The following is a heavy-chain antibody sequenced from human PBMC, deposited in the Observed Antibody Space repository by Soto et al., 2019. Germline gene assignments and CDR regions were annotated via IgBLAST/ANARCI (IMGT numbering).Heavy chain of an antibody. D-gene: IGHD6-19*01. CDR1: GGSISSYY. V-gene: IGHV4-59*01. CDR2: IYYSGST. J-gene: IGHJ6*02. Sequence: SETLSLTCTVSGGSISSYYWSWIRQPPGKGLEWIGYIYYSGSTNYNPSLKSRVTISVDTSKNQFSLKLSSVTAADTAMYYCARQAGIAVAGVRLDYYYYGMDVWGQGTTVTVSS. CDR3: ARQAGIAVAGVRLDYYYYGMDV.